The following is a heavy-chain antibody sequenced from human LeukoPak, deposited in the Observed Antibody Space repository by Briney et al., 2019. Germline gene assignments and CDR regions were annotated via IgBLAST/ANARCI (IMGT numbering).Heavy chain of an antibody. CDR2: ISGSGGST. J-gene: IGHJ2*01. CDR1: GFTFSSYA. D-gene: IGHD2-2*01. V-gene: IGHV3-23*01. Sequence: SGGSLRLSCAASGFTFSSYAMHWVRQAPGKGLEWVSAISGSGGSTYYADSVKGRFTISRDNSKNTLYLQMNSLRAEDTAVYYCAKGVVPAAKAPWYFDLWGRGTLVTVSS. CDR3: AKGVVPAAKAPWYFDL.